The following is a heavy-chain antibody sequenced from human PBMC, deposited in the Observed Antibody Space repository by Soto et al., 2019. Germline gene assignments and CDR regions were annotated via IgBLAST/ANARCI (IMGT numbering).Heavy chain of an antibody. CDR3: TTGLPERDY. CDR2: VKSKTDGGTT. D-gene: IGHD3-16*01. Sequence: ESGGGLVKPGGSLRLSCVASGFTFTNALMTWVRQAPGKGLEWVGRVKSKTDGGTTDYGAPVKGRFTISRDDLERTLYLQMSSPKVEDTAVYYCTTGLPERDYWGQGTLVTVSS. V-gene: IGHV3-15*01. J-gene: IGHJ4*02. CDR1: GFTFTNAL.